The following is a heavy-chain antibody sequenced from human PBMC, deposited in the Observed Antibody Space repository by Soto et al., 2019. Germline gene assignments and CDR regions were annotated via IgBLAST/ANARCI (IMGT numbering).Heavy chain of an antibody. CDR2: INPSGGST. CDR3: ARDCIVGANSAAAFDY. V-gene: IGHV1-46*01. J-gene: IGHJ4*02. Sequence: QVQLVQSGAEVKKPGASVKVSCKASGYTFTSYYMHWVRQAPGQGLEWMGIINPSGGSTSYAQKFQGRVTMTRDTSTSTVYMELSSLRSEDTAVYYCARDCIVGANSAAAFDYWGQATLVTVSS. CDR1: GYTFTSYY. D-gene: IGHD1-26*01.